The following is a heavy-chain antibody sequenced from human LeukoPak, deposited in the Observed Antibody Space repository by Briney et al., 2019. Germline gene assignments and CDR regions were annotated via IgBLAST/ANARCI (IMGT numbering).Heavy chain of an antibody. Sequence: GRSLGLSCAASGFTFSSYAMHWVRQAPGKGLEWVAVISYDGSNKYYADSVKGRFTISRDNSKNTLYLQMNSLRAEDTAVYYCARDAPAAQGCLDYWGQGTLVTVSS. J-gene: IGHJ4*02. D-gene: IGHD2-2*01. CDR2: ISYDGSNK. CDR3: ARDAPAAQGCLDY. V-gene: IGHV3-30*04. CDR1: GFTFSSYA.